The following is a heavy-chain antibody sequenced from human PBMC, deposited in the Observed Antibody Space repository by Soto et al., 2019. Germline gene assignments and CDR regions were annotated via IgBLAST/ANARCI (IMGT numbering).Heavy chain of an antibody. V-gene: IGHV3-23*01. CDR3: AKQITLGRGVIPLAPFDH. J-gene: IGHJ4*02. CDR2: ISGSGGGT. D-gene: IGHD3-10*01. Sequence: GGSLRLSCAASGFTYSSYAMTWVRQAPGKGLEWVAAISGSGGGTDYADSVKGRFTISRDNSKNTLYLQMYSLRAEDTAVYYCAKQITLGRGVIPLAPFDHWGQGTLVTVSS. CDR1: GFTYSSYA.